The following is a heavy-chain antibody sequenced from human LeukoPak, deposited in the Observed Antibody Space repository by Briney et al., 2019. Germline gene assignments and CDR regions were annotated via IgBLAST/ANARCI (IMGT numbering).Heavy chain of an antibody. J-gene: IGHJ6*03. CDR2: IYTSGST. CDR3: ARVHGRVVAARGYYYYMDV. D-gene: IGHD2-15*01. CDR1: GGSISSYY. Sequence: SETLSLTCTVSGGSISSYYWSWIRQPGGKGLEWIGRIYTSGSTNYNPSLKSRVTMSVDTSKNQFSLKLSSVTAADTAVYYCARVHGRVVAARGYYYYMDVWGKGTTVTVSS. V-gene: IGHV4-4*07.